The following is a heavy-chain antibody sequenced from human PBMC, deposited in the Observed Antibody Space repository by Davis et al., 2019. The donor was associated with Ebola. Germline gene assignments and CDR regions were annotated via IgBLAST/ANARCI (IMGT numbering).Heavy chain of an antibody. V-gene: IGHV5-10-1*01. CDR1: GYSFTSYW. CDR2: IDPSDSHT. CDR3: ARQAGYCTNGVCNARDAFDI. Sequence: GESLKISCKGSGYSFTSYWIGWVRQMPGKGLEWMGRIDPSDSHTNYSPSFQGHVTISADKSISTAYLQWSSLKASDTAMYYCARQAGYCTNGVCNARDAFDIWGQGTMVTVSS. D-gene: IGHD2-8*01. J-gene: IGHJ3*02.